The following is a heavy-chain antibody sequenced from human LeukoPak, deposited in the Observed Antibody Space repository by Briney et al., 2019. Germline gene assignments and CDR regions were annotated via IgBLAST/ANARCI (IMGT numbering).Heavy chain of an antibody. Sequence: ASVKVSCKASGYTFTGYYMHWVRQAPGQGLEWMGWINPNSGGTNYAQKFQGRVTMTRDTSISTAYMELNRLRSDDTAVYYCARESGSYYSSFDYWGQGTLVTVSS. V-gene: IGHV1-2*02. D-gene: IGHD1-26*01. CDR3: ARESGSYYSSFDY. J-gene: IGHJ4*02. CDR1: GYTFTGYY. CDR2: INPNSGGT.